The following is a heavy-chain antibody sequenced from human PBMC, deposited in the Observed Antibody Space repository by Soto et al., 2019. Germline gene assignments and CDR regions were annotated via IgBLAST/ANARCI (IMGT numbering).Heavy chain of an antibody. V-gene: IGHV4-31*03. Sequence: QVQLQASGPGLVKPSQTLSLTCIVSGGSISSRGYYWSWIRQHPGKGLEWIGYIYYSGSTYYNPSHKSRVTIAVDTSKNQFSLKLSSVTAAGTAVYYCARSVFPCGQGTLVTVSS. CDR1: GGSISSRGYY. CDR2: IYYSGST. CDR3: ARSVFP. J-gene: IGHJ5*02.